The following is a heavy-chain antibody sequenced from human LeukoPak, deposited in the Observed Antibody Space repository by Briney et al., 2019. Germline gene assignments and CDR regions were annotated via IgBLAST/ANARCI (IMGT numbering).Heavy chain of an antibody. Sequence: SETLSLTCTVSGGSISSYYWSWIRQTPGKGLEWIGYIYYSGSTNYNPSLKSRVTISVDTSKNQFSLKLSSVTAADTAVYYCARHIFGSGSYSAYWGQGTLVTVSS. V-gene: IGHV4-59*08. D-gene: IGHD3-10*01. CDR1: GGSISSYY. CDR2: IYYSGST. CDR3: ARHIFGSGSYSAY. J-gene: IGHJ4*02.